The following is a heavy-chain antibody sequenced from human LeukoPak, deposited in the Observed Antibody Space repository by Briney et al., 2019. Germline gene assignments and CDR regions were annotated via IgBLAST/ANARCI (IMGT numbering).Heavy chain of an antibody. V-gene: IGHV3-23*01. D-gene: IGHD4-17*01. CDR2: LCGRGGST. CDR3: AKDGRAYDYGDYGYFQH. J-gene: IGHJ1*01. Sequence: GGSLRLSCAASGFTFSSYAMSGVRQAPGKGLEWVSALCGRGGSTYYADSVKGRFTISRDNSKHTLYLQMNGLRAEDTAVYYCAKDGRAYDYGDYGYFQHWGQGTLVTVSS. CDR1: GFTFSSYA.